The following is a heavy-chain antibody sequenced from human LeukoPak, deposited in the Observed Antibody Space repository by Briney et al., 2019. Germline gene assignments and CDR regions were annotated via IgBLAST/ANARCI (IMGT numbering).Heavy chain of an antibody. J-gene: IGHJ5*02. V-gene: IGHV4-30-4*08. CDR1: GGSISSGDYY. CDR2: IYYSGST. D-gene: IGHD3-10*01. CDR3: ARLPYYTNWFDP. Sequence: SETLFLTCTVSGGSISSGDYYWSWIRQPPGKGLEWIGYIYYSGSTYYNPSLKSRVTISVDTSKNQFSLKLSSVTAADTAVYYCARLPYYTNWFDPWGQGTLVTVSS.